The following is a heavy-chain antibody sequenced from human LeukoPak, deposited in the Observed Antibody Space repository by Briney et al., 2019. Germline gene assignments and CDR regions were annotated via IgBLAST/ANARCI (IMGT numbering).Heavy chain of an antibody. CDR2: ISYDGTYA. D-gene: IGHD2/OR15-2a*01. CDR1: GLTLSSLA. V-gene: IGHV3-30*04. CDR3: ATESSLSN. Sequence: GGSLRLSCAASGLTLSSLAMDWVRQAPGKGLEWVGDISYDGTYASYAASVRGRFTISRDNSKHTLYLQMNSLRTEDTAVYYCATESSLSNWGLGTLVTVSS. J-gene: IGHJ4*02.